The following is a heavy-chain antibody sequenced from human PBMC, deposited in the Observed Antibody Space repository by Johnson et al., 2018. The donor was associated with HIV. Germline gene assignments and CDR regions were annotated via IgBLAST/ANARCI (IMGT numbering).Heavy chain of an antibody. CDR2: IKSKTDGGTT. D-gene: IGHD6-19*01. Sequence: VHLVESGGGLVKPGGSLRLSCGPSGFTVTNAWMNWVRQAPGKGLEWVGRIKSKTDGGTTDYAEPMQGRFTISRDDSKTTVYLQMNSLKTGDTAVYYGARAVAGRGNAFDIWGLGTMVTVSS. CDR1: GFTVTNAW. V-gene: IGHV3-15*01. CDR3: ARAVAGRGNAFDI. J-gene: IGHJ3*02.